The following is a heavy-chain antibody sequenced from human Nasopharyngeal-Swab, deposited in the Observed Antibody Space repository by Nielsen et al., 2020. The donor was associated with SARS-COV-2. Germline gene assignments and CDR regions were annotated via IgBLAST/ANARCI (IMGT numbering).Heavy chain of an antibody. CDR3: AKDVHGDYGGIDY. D-gene: IGHD4-17*01. CDR2: ISYDGSNE. Sequence: GGSLRLSCAASGFTFSSSAMDWVRQAPGKGLEWVAVISYDGSNEYYGDSVKGRFTISRDNSKNTLYLQMNSLRVDDTAGYYCAKDVHGDYGGIDYWGQGILVTVSS. V-gene: IGHV3-30*04. CDR1: GFTFSSSA. J-gene: IGHJ4*02.